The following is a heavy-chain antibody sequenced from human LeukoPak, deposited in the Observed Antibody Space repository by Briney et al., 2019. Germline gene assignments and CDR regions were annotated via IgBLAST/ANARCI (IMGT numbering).Heavy chain of an antibody. CDR3: ARNRSVTTTPGFDH. D-gene: IGHD4-17*01. J-gene: IGHJ4*02. CDR2: IYHSGST. V-gene: IGHV4-38-2*01. Sequence: SETLSLTCAVSGYSIRSGDYWGWIRQSPGKGLEWIGSIYHSGSTHYNPSLKSRVTISVDTSKNQFSLMLSSVTSADTAIYYCARNRSVTTTPGFDHWGQGTLVTVSS. CDR1: GYSIRSGDY.